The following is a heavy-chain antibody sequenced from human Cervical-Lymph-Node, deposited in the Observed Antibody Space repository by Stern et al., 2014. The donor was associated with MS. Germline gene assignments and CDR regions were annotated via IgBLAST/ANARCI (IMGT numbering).Heavy chain of an antibody. J-gene: IGHJ1*01. CDR2: INSDGSNT. CDR1: GFTFNNYW. V-gene: IGHV3-74*01. CDR3: VRDGGLSGWSHREYFQH. Sequence: EVQLVESGGGLVQPGGSLRLSCVTSGFTFNNYWMHWVRQAPGKGLVWVSHINSDGSNTNYADSVKGRFTISRDNAKNTLYLQLNSLSVEDTAVYFCVRDGGLSGWSHREYFQHWGQGTLVTVSS. D-gene: IGHD6-19*01.